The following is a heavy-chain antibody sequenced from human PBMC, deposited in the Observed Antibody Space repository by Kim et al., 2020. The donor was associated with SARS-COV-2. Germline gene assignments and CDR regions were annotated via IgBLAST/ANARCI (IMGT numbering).Heavy chain of an antibody. D-gene: IGHD5-18*01. Sequence: SGKSRFTISRDNSKNSLYLQMNSLRTEETALYYCAKYIIQYNYYYGRDVWGQGTTVTVSS. J-gene: IGHJ6*02. CDR3: AKYIIQYNYYYGRDV. V-gene: IGHV3-43*01.